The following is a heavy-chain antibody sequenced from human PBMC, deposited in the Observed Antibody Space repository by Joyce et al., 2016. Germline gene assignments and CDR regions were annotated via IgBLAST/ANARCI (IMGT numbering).Heavy chain of an antibody. CDR3: ARSPMPPYAFDV. D-gene: IGHD2-2*01. CDR1: GYSFSDSY. Sequence: QVQLVQSGAEVKKPGASVNVSCKASGYSFSDSYIHWGRQAPGQGPQWLGRINPDSGATLYTQKLQARVTMTRDTSISTVYMELSRLTSDDTAVYFCARSPMPPYAFDVWGQGTLVTVSS. CDR2: INPDSGAT. J-gene: IGHJ3*01. V-gene: IGHV1-2*06.